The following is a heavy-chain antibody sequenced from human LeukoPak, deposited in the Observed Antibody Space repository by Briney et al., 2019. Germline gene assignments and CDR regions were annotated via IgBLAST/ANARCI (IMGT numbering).Heavy chain of an antibody. Sequence: PGGSLRLFCAGSGFIFSGHTMNWVRQAPGRGLEWVSSISTSSTYIYYTDSVKGRFTISRDNTKNSLFLQMSSLRAEDTATYYCVRKMKTGSSSGDYDYWGQGVLVTVSS. CDR2: ISTSSTYI. D-gene: IGHD1-1*01. CDR3: VRKMKTGSSSGDYDY. J-gene: IGHJ4*02. V-gene: IGHV3-21*06. CDR1: GFIFSGHT.